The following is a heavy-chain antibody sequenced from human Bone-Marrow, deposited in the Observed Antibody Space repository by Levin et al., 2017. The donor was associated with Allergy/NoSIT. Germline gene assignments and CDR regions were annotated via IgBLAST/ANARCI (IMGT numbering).Heavy chain of an antibody. D-gene: IGHD6-13*01. Sequence: GGSLRLSCAASGFTVSNNYMSWVRQPPGKGLEWVSLIYSVGTTHYADSVRGRLTISRDHSENTLYLQMNNLRAEDTAVYYCARNPGSTNWSWGQGTLVTVSS. J-gene: IGHJ4*02. CDR1: GFTVSNNY. CDR2: IYSVGTT. V-gene: IGHV3-53*01. CDR3: ARNPGSTNWS.